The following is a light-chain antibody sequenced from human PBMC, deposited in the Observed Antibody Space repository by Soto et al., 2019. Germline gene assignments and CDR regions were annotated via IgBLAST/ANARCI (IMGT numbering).Light chain of an antibody. CDR1: SGSMASNY. Sequence: NFMLTQPHSVSESPGKTVTISCTRSSGSMASNYVQRYQQRPGSAPTTVIYEDNHRPSGVPDRFSGSIDSSSNSAALTVSRLKDEDEADCYCQSYDSDNQVFGGGTKLTVL. J-gene: IGLJ3*02. V-gene: IGLV6-57*03. CDR3: QSYDSDNQV. CDR2: EDN.